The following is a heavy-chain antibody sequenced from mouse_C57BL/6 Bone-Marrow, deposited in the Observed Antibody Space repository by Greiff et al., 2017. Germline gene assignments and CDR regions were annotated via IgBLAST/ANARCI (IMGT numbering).Heavy chain of an antibody. D-gene: IGHD2-12*01. CDR1: GFTFSDYG. CDR2: ISSGSSTI. Sequence: EVQLKESGGGLVKPGGSLKLSCAASGFTFSDYGMHWVRQAPEKGLEWVAYISSGSSTIYYADTVKGRFTISRDNAKNTLFLQMTSLRAEDTAMYYVARDSNDVCWYFDVWGTGTTVTVSS. V-gene: IGHV5-17*01. J-gene: IGHJ1*03. CDR3: ARDSNDVCWYFDV.